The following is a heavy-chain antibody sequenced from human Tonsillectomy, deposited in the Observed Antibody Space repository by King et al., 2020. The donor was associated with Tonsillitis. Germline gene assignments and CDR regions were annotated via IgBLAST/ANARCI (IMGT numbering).Heavy chain of an antibody. CDR3: AKSCATRRGPDYGMDV. Sequence: VQLVESGAEVKKPGESLKISCKGSGYSFTNYWIGWVRQMPGKGLEWMGIIYPGDSDSRYSPSFQGQVTISADKSINTAYLQWSSLKASDTAMYYCAKSCATRRGPDYGMDVWGQGTTVTVSS. J-gene: IGHJ6*02. CDR2: IYPGDSDS. CDR1: GYSFTNYW. D-gene: IGHD3-16*01. V-gene: IGHV5-51*01.